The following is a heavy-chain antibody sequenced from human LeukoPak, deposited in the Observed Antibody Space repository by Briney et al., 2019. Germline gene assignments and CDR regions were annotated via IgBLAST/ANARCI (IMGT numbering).Heavy chain of an antibody. CDR3: ARSSANYYMDV. J-gene: IGHJ6*03. Sequence: PSETLSLTCTVSGGSISSSSYYWGWIRQPPGKGLEWIGSIYYSGSTYYNPSLKSRVTISVDTSKNQFSLKLSSVTAADTAVYYCARSSANYYMDVWGKGTTVTISS. D-gene: IGHD6-19*01. V-gene: IGHV4-39*07. CDR2: IYYSGST. CDR1: GGSISSSSYY.